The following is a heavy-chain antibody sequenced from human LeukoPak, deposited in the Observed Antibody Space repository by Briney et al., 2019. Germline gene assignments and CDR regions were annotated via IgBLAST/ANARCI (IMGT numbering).Heavy chain of an antibody. J-gene: IGHJ3*02. V-gene: IGHV3-23*01. Sequence: PRGSLRLSCAASGFTFSSYAMSWVRQAPGKGLEWVSAISGSGGSTYYADSVKGRFTISRDNSKNTLYLQMNSLRAEDTAVYYCAKSAGWDYYDSSGYYYDDAFDIWGQGTMVTVSS. D-gene: IGHD3-22*01. CDR3: AKSAGWDYYDSSGYYYDDAFDI. CDR1: GFTFSSYA. CDR2: ISGSGGST.